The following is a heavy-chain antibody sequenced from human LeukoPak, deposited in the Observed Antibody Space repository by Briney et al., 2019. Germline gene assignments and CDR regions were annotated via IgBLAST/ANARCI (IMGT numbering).Heavy chain of an antibody. CDR1: GFTFSNAW. J-gene: IGHJ4*02. D-gene: IGHD3-16*02. V-gene: IGHV4-4*02. CDR2: IHHDGRI. Sequence: PGGSLRLSCAASGFTFSNAWMNWVRQPPGKGLEWIGEIHHDGRINYNPSLKSRVTLSVDKSKNQFSLRLNSVTAADTAMYYCARSHDHLWGNYPDYWGQGTLVTVSS. CDR3: ARSHDHLWGNYPDY.